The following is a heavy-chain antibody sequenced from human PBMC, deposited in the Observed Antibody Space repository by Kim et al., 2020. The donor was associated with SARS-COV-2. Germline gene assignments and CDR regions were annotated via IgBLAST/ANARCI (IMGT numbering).Heavy chain of an antibody. J-gene: IGHJ6*02. Sequence: GESLKISCKGSGYSFTSYWIGWVRQMPGKGLEWMGIIYPGDSDTRYSPSFQGQVTISADKSISTAYLQWSSLKASDTAMYYCARQDTMVARPSAYYYGMDVWGQGTTVTVSS. V-gene: IGHV5-51*01. D-gene: IGHD3-10*01. CDR2: IYPGDSDT. CDR3: ARQDTMVARPSAYYYGMDV. CDR1: GYSFTSYW.